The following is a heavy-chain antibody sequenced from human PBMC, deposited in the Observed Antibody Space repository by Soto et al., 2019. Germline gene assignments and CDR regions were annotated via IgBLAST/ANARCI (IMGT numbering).Heavy chain of an antibody. Sequence: PGGSLRLSCAASGFDFNDFGMNWVRHAPGKGLEWIAFISTGRTAVYYADSVKGRFTISRDNAKNSLYLQMNSLRAEDTALYYCAKANPSLGYDILTGQLDYWGQGTLVTVSS. CDR1: GFDFNDFG. D-gene: IGHD3-9*01. CDR2: ISTGRTAV. V-gene: IGHV3-48*04. CDR3: AKANPSLGYDILTGQLDY. J-gene: IGHJ4*02.